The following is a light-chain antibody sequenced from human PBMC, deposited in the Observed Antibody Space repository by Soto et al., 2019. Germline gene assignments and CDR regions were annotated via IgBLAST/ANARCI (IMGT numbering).Light chain of an antibody. V-gene: IGLV1-51*02. CDR1: SSNIGNNY. CDR3: GTWDSSLSARV. J-gene: IGLJ3*02. CDR2: ENN. Sequence: QSVLTQPPSVSAAPGQKVTISCSGSSSNIGNNYVSWYQQFPGTAPKLLIYENNKRPSGIPDRFSGSKSGTSATLGITGLQTGDEADDYCGTWDSSLSARVFGGGTKLTVL.